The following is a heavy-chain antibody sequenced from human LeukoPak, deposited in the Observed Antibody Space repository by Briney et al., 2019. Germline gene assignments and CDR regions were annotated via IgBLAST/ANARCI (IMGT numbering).Heavy chain of an antibody. J-gene: IGHJ4*02. CDR1: GFTFSSFE. V-gene: IGHV3-48*03. Sequence: GGSLRLSCAASGFTFSSFEMNWVRQAPGRGLEWISHISHTGDIKYADSVKGRFTISRDNAKNSQYLQMTSLRAEDTAVYYCARSSGSYRPFDSWGQGTLVTVSS. CDR2: ISHTGDI. D-gene: IGHD3-22*01. CDR3: ARSSGSYRPFDS.